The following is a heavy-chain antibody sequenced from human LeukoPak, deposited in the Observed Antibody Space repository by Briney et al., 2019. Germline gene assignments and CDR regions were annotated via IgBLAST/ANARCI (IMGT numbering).Heavy chain of an antibody. CDR3: ARINDSYGSYDY. D-gene: IGHD5-18*01. Sequence: SETLSLTCAVYGGSFSGYYWSWIRQPPGKGLEWIGEINHSGSTNYNPSLKSRVTISVDTSKNQFPLKLSSVTAADTAVYYCARINDSYGSYDYWGQGTLVTVSS. CDR1: GGSFSGYY. J-gene: IGHJ4*02. CDR2: INHSGST. V-gene: IGHV4-34*01.